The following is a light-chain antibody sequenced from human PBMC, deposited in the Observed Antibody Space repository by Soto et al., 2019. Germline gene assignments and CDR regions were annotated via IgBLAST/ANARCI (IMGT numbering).Light chain of an antibody. CDR3: QQTFSPYVS. CDR2: RSS. Sequence: DIQMTQSPSSLSVSIGDRVIITCRASQSISTYLNWYQYKPGKAPRLVIFRSSTLQSGVPSRFSGRGSGTDFTHTISSLQPEDFATYFCQQTFSPYVSFGGGTRVEI. CDR1: QSISTY. J-gene: IGKJ4*01. V-gene: IGKV1-39*01.